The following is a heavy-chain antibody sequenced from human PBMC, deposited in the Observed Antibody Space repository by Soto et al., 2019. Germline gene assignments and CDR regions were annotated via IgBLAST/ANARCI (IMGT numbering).Heavy chain of an antibody. J-gene: IGHJ3*02. CDR2: IWYDGSNK. D-gene: IGHD4-4*01. CDR3: ARGESVVTTPSGAFDI. V-gene: IGHV3-33*01. Sequence: QVQLVESGGGVVQPGRSLRLSCAASGFTFSSYGMHWVRQAPGKGLEWVAVIWYDGSNKYYADSVKGRFTISRDNSKNTLYLKMNSLRAEDTAVYYCARGESVVTTPSGAFDIWGQGTMVTVSS. CDR1: GFTFSSYG.